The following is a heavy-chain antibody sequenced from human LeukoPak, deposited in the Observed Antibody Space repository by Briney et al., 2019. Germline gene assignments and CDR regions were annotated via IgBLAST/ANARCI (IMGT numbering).Heavy chain of an antibody. Sequence: ASETLSLTCTVSGGSISSSSYYWGWIRQPPGKGLEWIGSIYYSGSTYYNPSLKSRVTISVDTSKNQLSLKLSSVTAADTAVYYCARHQMTTVVFDIWGQGTMVTVSS. CDR2: IYYSGST. CDR3: ARHQMTTVVFDI. CDR1: GGSISSSSYY. J-gene: IGHJ3*02. D-gene: IGHD4-23*01. V-gene: IGHV4-39*01.